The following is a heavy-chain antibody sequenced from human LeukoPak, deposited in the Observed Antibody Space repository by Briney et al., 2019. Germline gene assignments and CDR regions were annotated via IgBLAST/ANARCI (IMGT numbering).Heavy chain of an antibody. Sequence: SETLSLTCTVSGGSISSSSYYWGWIRQPPGKGLEWIGSIYYSGSTYYNPSLKSRVTISVDTSKNQFSLKLSSVTAADTAVYYCAREQALPGVTISGVVVMGYFDNWGQGSLVIVSS. D-gene: IGHD3-3*01. CDR1: GGSISSSSYY. CDR3: AREQALPGVTISGVVVMGYFDN. V-gene: IGHV4-39*02. CDR2: IYYSGST. J-gene: IGHJ4*02.